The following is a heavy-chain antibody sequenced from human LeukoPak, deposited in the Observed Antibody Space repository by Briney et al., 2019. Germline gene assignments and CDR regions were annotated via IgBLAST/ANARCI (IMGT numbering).Heavy chain of an antibody. Sequence: GGSLRLSCAASGFTFSSYGMSWVRQAPGKGLEWVSTISGSGGSTYYADSVKGRFTISRDNSKNTLYLQMNSLRAEDTAVYYCAKDRVGSGSYYDAFDIWGQGTMVTVSS. D-gene: IGHD1-26*01. CDR3: AKDRVGSGSYYDAFDI. CDR1: GFTFSSYG. V-gene: IGHV3-23*01. CDR2: ISGSGGST. J-gene: IGHJ3*02.